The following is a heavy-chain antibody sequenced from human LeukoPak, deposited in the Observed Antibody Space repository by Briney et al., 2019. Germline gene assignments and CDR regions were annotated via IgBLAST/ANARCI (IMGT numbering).Heavy chain of an antibody. Sequence: ASVKVSCKASGYTFASYYMHWVRQAPGQGLEWMGIINPSGGSTSYAQKFQGRVTMTRDMSTSTVYMELSSLRSEDTAVYYCARADRLLWFREFHSPNYFDYWGQGTLVTVSS. CDR2: INPSGGST. CDR3: ARADRLLWFREFHSPNYFDY. J-gene: IGHJ4*02. V-gene: IGHV1-46*01. D-gene: IGHD3-10*01. CDR1: GYTFASYY.